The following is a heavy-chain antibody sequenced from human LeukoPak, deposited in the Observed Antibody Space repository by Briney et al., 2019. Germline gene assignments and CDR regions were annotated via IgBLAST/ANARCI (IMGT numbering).Heavy chain of an antibody. J-gene: IGHJ4*02. CDR1: GGSISSGDYY. Sequence: ASQTLSLTCTVSGGSISSGDYYWSWIRQPPGKGLEWIGYIYYSGSTYYNPSLKSRFTISVDTSKNQFSLKLSSVTAADTAVYYCARGAEWLLPFDYWGQGTLVTVSS. CDR2: IYYSGST. V-gene: IGHV4-30-4*08. D-gene: IGHD3-3*01. CDR3: ARGAEWLLPFDY.